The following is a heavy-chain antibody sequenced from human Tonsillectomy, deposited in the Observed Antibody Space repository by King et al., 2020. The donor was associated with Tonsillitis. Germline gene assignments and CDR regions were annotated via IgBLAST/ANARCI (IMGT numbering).Heavy chain of an antibody. J-gene: IGHJ6*02. CDR1: GGTFRKYA. Sequence: VQLVESGADVKKPGSSVTVSCTVSGGTFRKYAISWVRQAPGQGLEWMGAIIPLFGTANYAQKFQGRVTITADESTSTANMELSSLRSDDTAVYYCAATYKDILYEYQRSPMEYYYYYYGMDVWGQGTTVTVSS. D-gene: IGHD3-9*01. CDR2: IIPLFGTA. CDR3: AATYKDILYEYQRSPMEYYYYYYGMDV. V-gene: IGHV1-69*01.